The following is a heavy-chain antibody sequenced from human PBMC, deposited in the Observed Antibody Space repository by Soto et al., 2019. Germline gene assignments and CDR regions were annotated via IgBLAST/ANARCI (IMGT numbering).Heavy chain of an antibody. V-gene: IGHV4-39*01. D-gene: IGHD4-17*01. CDR3: ARQGTVTPYDY. J-gene: IGHJ4*02. CDR2: IYYSGST. CDR1: GGSISSSSYY. Sequence: KPSETLSLTCTVSGGSISSSSYYGVWIRQPPGKGLEWIGSIYYSGSTYYNPSLKSRVTISVDTSKNQFSLKLSSVTAADTAVYYCARQGTVTPYDYWGQGTLVTVS.